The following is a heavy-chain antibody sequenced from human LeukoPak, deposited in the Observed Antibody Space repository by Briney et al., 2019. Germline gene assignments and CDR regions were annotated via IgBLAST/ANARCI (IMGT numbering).Heavy chain of an antibody. CDR2: IKQDGSEK. V-gene: IGHV3-7*05. Sequence: GGSLRLSCAASGFTFSSYWMSWVRQAPGKGLEWVANIKQDGSEKYYVDSVKGQFTISRDNAKNSLYLQMNSLRAEDTAVYYCANHDYGDYLGLFDYWGQGTLVTVSS. CDR1: GFTFSSYW. J-gene: IGHJ4*02. CDR3: ANHDYGDYLGLFDY. D-gene: IGHD4-17*01.